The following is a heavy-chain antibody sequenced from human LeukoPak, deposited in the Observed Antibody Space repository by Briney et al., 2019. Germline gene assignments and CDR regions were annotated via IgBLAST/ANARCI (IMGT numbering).Heavy chain of an antibody. CDR3: AKPEKYGNIVVVVAAIPLGY. J-gene: IGHJ4*02. Sequence: GGSLRLSCAASGFTFSSYGMHWVRQAPGKGLEWVAFIRYDGSNKYYADSVKGRFTISRDNYKNTLYLQMNSMRAEDTAVYYCAKPEKYGNIVVVVAAIPLGYWGQGTLVTVSS. D-gene: IGHD2-15*01. CDR2: IRYDGSNK. CDR1: GFTFSSYG. V-gene: IGHV3-30*02.